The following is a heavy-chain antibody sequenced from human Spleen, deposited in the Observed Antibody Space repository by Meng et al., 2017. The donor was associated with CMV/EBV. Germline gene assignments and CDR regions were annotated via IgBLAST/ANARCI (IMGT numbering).Heavy chain of an antibody. CDR1: GFTFSSYS. CDR2: ISSSNSYI. CDR3: ARLTNDFWSGYYEVDP. J-gene: IGHJ5*02. D-gene: IGHD3-3*01. Sequence: SGFTFSSYSMNWVRQAPGKGLKWVSSISSSNSYIYYADSVKGRFTISRDNAKNSLYLQMNSLRAEDTAVYYCARLTNDFWSGYYEVDPWGQGTLVTVSS. V-gene: IGHV3-21*01.